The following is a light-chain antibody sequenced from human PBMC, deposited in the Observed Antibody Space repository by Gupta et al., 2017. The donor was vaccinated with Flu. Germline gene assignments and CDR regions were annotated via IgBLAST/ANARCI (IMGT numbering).Light chain of an antibody. CDR1: SGNVIYT. CDR3: QAWDTDIRV. CDR2: VKSDGSH. Sequence: QLVLPQSPSASASLGASVKITCALSSGNVIYTIEWHQQQPEKGPRYLMKVKSDGSHTKGDGIPGRFSGSSSGADRYLIISNLQAEDEDDYFCQAWDTDIRVFGGGTKLTVL. V-gene: IGLV4-69*01. J-gene: IGLJ3*02.